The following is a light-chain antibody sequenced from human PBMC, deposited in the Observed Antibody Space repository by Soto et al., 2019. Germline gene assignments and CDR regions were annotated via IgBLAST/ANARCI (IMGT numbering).Light chain of an antibody. CDR3: HQSFSVPRT. V-gene: IGKV1-39*01. CDR2: EAS. Sequence: DIQMTQSLSSLSASVGDRVTITCRASQNVRSYLNWYQQSPGKAPKLLIYEASSLHSGVPSRFSGDGYGTHFTLTITNLQPEDFGSYFCHQSFSVPRTFGQGTKVDIK. J-gene: IGKJ1*01. CDR1: QNVRSY.